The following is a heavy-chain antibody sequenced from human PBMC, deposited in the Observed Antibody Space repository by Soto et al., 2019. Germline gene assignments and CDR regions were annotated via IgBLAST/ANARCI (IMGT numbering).Heavy chain of an antibody. V-gene: IGHV3-30*18. CDR2: ISNAGSTK. D-gene: IGHD2-2*01. Sequence: QVQLVESGGGVVQPGTSLRLSCAAFGFTFSYYGLHWVRQAPGKGLEWVALISNAGSTKYYADSLKGRFTISRDNSKNTLFLHVNSPTAEDTAVDYCAKDQDCGGTRCRFWAPGYWGQGSLVIVSS. CDR1: GFTFSYYG. CDR3: AKDQDCGGTRCRFWAPGY. J-gene: IGHJ4*02.